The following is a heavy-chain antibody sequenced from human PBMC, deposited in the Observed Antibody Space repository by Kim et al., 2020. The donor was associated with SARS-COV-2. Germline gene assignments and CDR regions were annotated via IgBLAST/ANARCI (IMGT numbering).Heavy chain of an antibody. J-gene: IGHJ4*02. CDR1: GFTFSSYS. D-gene: IGHD3-22*01. CDR2: ISSSSSYI. CDR3: ARGYYYDSSGYPPFDY. V-gene: IGHV3-21*01. Sequence: GGSLRLSCAASGFTFSSYSMNWVRQAPGKGLEWVSSISSSSSYIYYADSVKGRFTISRDNAKNSLYLQMNSLRAEDTAVYYCARGYYYDSSGYPPFDYWGQGTLVTVSS.